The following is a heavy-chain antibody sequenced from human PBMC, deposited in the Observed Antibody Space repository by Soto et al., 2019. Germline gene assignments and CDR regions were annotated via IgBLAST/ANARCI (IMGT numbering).Heavy chain of an antibody. J-gene: IGHJ4*02. Sequence: PSDTLSLTCNVSGDCINNNHYYWGWIRQSPGTGLEWIASIYFTVSPQSNPSLRSRITISVDTTKNHFSLQLRSVTAADTAIYYCTRHSYTHPGIVDYWGQGTRVTGSS. V-gene: IGHV4-39*01. CDR1: GDCINNNHYY. D-gene: IGHD3-10*01. CDR3: TRHSYTHPGIVDY. CDR2: IYFTVSP.